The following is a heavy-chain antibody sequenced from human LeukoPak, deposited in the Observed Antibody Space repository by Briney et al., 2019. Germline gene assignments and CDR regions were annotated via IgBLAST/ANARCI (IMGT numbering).Heavy chain of an antibody. V-gene: IGHV3-30*03. CDR2: ISFDGSNE. J-gene: IGHJ4*02. CDR3: AGGQMFTSGGFES. Sequence: GGSLRLSCAASGFTFSSYGMHWVRQASGKGLEGVAVISFDGSNEYYADSVKGRFTISRDNFRNTVSLQMNSLRADDTALYYCAGGQMFTSGGFESWGQGALVTASS. CDR1: GFTFSSYG. D-gene: IGHD6-19*01.